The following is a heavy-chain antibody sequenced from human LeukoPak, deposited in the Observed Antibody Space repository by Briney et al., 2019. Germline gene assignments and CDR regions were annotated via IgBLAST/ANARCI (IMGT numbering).Heavy chain of an antibody. CDR2: IRDKGYGHAT. CDR3: TTPNEGNWFDP. J-gene: IGHJ5*02. Sequence: GGSLKLSCAASGFTFSDSAIHWARQASGKGLEWVGRIRDKGYGHATAYAASVKGRFTLSRDDSRNTAYLQMDSLKTEDTALYYCTTPNEGNWFDPWGQGTLVTVSS. CDR1: GFTFSDSA. D-gene: IGHD2-8*01. V-gene: IGHV3-73*01.